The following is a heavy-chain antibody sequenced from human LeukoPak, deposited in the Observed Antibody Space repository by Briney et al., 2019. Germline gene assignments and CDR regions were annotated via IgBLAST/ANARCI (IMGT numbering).Heavy chain of an antibody. V-gene: IGHV3-30*19. CDR1: GFTFSSYG. D-gene: IGHD3-3*02. CDR3: AKEHAFASMGY. J-gene: IGHJ4*02. CDR2: ISYDGSNK. Sequence: SGGSLSLSCAASGFTFSSYGMHWVRQAPGKGLEWVAVISYDGSNKYYADSVKGRFTISRDNSKNTLYLQMNSLRAEDTAVYYCAKEHAFASMGYWGQGTLVTVSS.